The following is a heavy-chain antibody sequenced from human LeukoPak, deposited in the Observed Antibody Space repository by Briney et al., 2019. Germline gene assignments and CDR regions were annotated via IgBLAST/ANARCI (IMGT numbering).Heavy chain of an antibody. J-gene: IGHJ3*02. CDR1: GYTFTSYG. Sequence: ASVKVSCKASGYTFTSYGISWVRQAPGQGLEWMGWISAYNGNTKYAQKLQGRVNMTTDTSTRTAYMELRSLRSDATAVYYCARDYLPEDLIEMATIYDAFDIWGQGTMVTVSS. CDR3: ARDYLPEDLIEMATIYDAFDI. V-gene: IGHV1-18*01. CDR2: ISAYNGNT. D-gene: IGHD5-24*01.